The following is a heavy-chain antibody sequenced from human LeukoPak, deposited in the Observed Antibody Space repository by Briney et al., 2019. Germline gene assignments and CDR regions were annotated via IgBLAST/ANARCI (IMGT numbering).Heavy chain of an antibody. CDR2: ISTSSSYI. V-gene: IGHV3-21*04. J-gene: IGHJ6*03. Sequence: GGSLRLSCAAYGFTFSSYSMNWVRQAPGKGLEWVSFISTSSSYIYYADSVKGRFTISRDNAKNSLYLEMNSLRAEDTAVYYCARDPTDYYYYYMDVWGKGTTVTVSS. CDR3: ARDPTDYYYYYMDV. CDR1: GFTFSSYS.